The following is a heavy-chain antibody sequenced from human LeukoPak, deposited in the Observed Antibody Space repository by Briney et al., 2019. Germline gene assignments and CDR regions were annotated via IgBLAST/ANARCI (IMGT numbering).Heavy chain of an antibody. V-gene: IGHV4-61*01. Sequence: TSETLSLTCTVSGGSVSSGSYYWSWIRQPPGKGLEWIGYIYYSGSTNYNPSLKSRVTISVDTSKNQFSLKVSSVTAADTAVYYCARKRTGDQGYYFDYWGQGTLVTVSS. J-gene: IGHJ4*02. CDR3: ARKRTGDQGYYFDY. CDR2: IYYSGST. D-gene: IGHD1-1*01. CDR1: GGSVSSGSYY.